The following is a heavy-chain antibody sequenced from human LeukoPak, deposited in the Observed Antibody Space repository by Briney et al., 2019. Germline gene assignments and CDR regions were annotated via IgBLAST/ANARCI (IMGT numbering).Heavy chain of an antibody. Sequence: GASVKVSCKASGGPFSSYAISWVRQAPGQGLEWMGGIIPIFGTANYAQKFQGRVTITTDESTSTAYMELSSLRSEDTAVYYCARGPVPGGEWFLYYWGQGTLVTVSS. D-gene: IGHD3-3*01. CDR1: GGPFSSYA. V-gene: IGHV1-69*05. CDR3: ARGPVPGGEWFLYY. CDR2: IIPIFGTA. J-gene: IGHJ4*02.